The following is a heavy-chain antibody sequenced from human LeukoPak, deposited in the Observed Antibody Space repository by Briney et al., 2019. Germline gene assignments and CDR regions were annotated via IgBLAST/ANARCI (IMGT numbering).Heavy chain of an antibody. J-gene: IGHJ1*01. V-gene: IGHV3-30-3*01. CDR2: ISYDGSNK. Sequence: GGSLRPSCAASGFTFSSYAMHWVRQAPGKGLEWVAVISYDGSNKYYADSVKGRFTISRDNSKSTLYLQMNSLRAEDTAVYYCAKDQGIQLWLKYFQHWGQGTLVTVSS. D-gene: IGHD5-18*01. CDR3: AKDQGIQLWLKYFQH. CDR1: GFTFSSYA.